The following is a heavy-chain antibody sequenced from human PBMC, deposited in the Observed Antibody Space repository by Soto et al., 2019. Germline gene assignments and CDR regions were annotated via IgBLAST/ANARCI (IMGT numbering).Heavy chain of an antibody. CDR3: ASSIVVVPAAISTAFDI. CDR1: GGTFSSYG. Sequence: ASVKVSCKASGGTFSSYGISWVRQAPGQGLEWMGWISAYNGNTNYAQKLQGRVTMTTDTSTSTAYMELRSLRSDDTAVYYCASSIVVVPAAISTAFDIWGQGTMVTVSS. V-gene: IGHV1-18*01. J-gene: IGHJ3*02. D-gene: IGHD2-2*01. CDR2: ISAYNGNT.